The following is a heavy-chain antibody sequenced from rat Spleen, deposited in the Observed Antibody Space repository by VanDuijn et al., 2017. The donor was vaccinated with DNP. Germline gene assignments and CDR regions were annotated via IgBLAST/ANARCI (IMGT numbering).Heavy chain of an antibody. V-gene: IGHV5S10*01. Sequence: EVQLVESGGGLVQPGRSLKLSCAASGFTFSDYNMAWVRQAPKKGLEWVATISYDGRSTSHRDSVKGRFTISRDNAKNTQYLQMDSLRSEDTATYYCASLNNYNWFAYWGQGTLVTVSS. J-gene: IGHJ3*01. D-gene: IGHD1-10*01. CDR2: ISYDGRST. CDR3: ASLNNYNWFAY. CDR1: GFTFSDYN.